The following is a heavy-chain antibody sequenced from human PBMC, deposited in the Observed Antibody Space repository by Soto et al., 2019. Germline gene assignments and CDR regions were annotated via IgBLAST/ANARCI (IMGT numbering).Heavy chain of an antibody. V-gene: IGHV3-21*01. Sequence: EVHLVESGGGLVKPGGSLRLSCAVSGFTFSSCTMNRVRQAPGKGLEWVSSISPSTSHIYYADSVKGRFTISRDNAKNPLFLQMNSLRAEDTAVYYCSGCSGGACHQNYGMDVWGQGNTVAVSS. CDR1: GFTFSSCT. CDR2: ISPSTSHI. CDR3: SGCSGGACHQNYGMDV. J-gene: IGHJ6*02. D-gene: IGHD2-15*01.